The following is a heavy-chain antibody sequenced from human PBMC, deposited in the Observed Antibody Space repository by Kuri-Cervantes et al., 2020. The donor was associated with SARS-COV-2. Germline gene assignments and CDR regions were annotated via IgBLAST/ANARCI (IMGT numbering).Heavy chain of an antibody. CDR1: GYTFTGYY. V-gene: IGHV1-2*02. J-gene: IGHJ6*03. CDR3: ASCNIVATHGLYYYYYMDV. CDR2: INPNSGGT. Sequence: ASVKVSCKASGYTFTGYYMHWLRQAPGQGLEWMGWINPNSGGTNYAQKSQGRVTITADESTSTAYMELSSLRSEDTAVYYCASCNIVATHGLYYYYYMDVWGEGTTVTVSS. D-gene: IGHD5-12*01.